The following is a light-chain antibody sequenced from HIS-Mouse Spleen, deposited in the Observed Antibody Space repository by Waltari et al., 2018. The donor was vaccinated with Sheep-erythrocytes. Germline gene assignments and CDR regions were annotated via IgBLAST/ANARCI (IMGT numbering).Light chain of an antibody. CDR2: DVS. CDR3: CSYAGSYNHV. J-gene: IGLJ1*01. CDR1: SSDVGGYNY. V-gene: IGLV2-11*01. Sequence: QSALTQPRSVSGSPGQSVTISCTGTSSDVGGYNYVSWYQQHPGKAPKLMIYDVSKRPSGGPDRFAGSTSGNTASLTISGLHAEDEADYYCCSYAGSYNHVFATGTKVTVL.